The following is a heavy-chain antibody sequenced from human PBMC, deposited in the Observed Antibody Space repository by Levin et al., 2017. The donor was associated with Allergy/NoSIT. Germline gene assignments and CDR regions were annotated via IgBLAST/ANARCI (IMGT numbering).Heavy chain of an antibody. Sequence: ASVKVSCKASGYTFTGYYMHWVRQAPGQGLEWMGWINPNSGGTNYAQKFQGRVTMTRDTSISTAYMELSRLRSDDTAVYYCATSNALYYDILTGPWDGWGKGTTVTVSS. V-gene: IGHV1-2*02. J-gene: IGHJ6*04. CDR2: INPNSGGT. CDR3: ATSNALYYDILTGPWDG. CDR1: GYTFTGYY. D-gene: IGHD3-9*01.